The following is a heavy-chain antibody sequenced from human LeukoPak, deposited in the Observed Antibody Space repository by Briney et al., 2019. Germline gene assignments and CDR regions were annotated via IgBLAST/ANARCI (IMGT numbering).Heavy chain of an antibody. Sequence: GGSLRLSCAASGFTFSSYEINWVHQAPGKGLEWVSYISGGGSARYYADSVRGRFTISRDNAKNSLFLQMSSLRAEDTAVYYCTRVGTRNAFDIWGQGTMVTVSS. J-gene: IGHJ3*02. V-gene: IGHV3-48*03. CDR2: ISGGGSAR. D-gene: IGHD1-1*01. CDR3: TRVGTRNAFDI. CDR1: GFTFSSYE.